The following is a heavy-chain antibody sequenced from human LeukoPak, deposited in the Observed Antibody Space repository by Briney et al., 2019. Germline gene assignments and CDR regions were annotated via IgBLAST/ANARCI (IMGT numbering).Heavy chain of an antibody. D-gene: IGHD3-22*01. Sequence: GASVKVSCKASGYTVTSSGISWVRQAPGQGLEWMGWISAYSGNTNYAQKLQGRVTMTTDTSTSTAYMELRSLRSDDTAVYYCARTLPTPYYYDSRGYPRPFDYWGQGTLVTVSS. CDR2: ISAYSGNT. J-gene: IGHJ4*02. CDR3: ARTLPTPYYYDSRGYPRPFDY. V-gene: IGHV1-18*01. CDR1: GYTVTSSG.